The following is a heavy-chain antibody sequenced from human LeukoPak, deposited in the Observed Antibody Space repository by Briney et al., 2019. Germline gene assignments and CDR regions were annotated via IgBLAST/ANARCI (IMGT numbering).Heavy chain of an antibody. Sequence: GGPLRLSCAASGFAFSNYWLHWVRQAPGKGLEWVARINTHGSSTNYADSVKGRFTISRDNAKNTLYLQMDSLRAEDTAVYYCATGSGNYFSYWGQGTLVTVAS. J-gene: IGHJ4*02. CDR1: GFAFSNYW. V-gene: IGHV3-74*01. CDR2: INTHGSST. CDR3: ATGSGNYFSY. D-gene: IGHD6-25*01.